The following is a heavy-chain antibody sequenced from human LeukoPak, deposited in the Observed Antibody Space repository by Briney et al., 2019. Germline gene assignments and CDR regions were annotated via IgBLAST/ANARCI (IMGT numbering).Heavy chain of an antibody. V-gene: IGHV3-21*01. Sequence: GGSLRLSCAASGFTFSSYSMNWVRQAPGKGLEWVSSISSSSSYIYYADSVKGRFTISRDNAKNSLYLQMNRLRADDTAVYYCARAPSTVTHAGFDYWGQGTLVTVSS. J-gene: IGHJ4*02. CDR2: ISSSSSYI. CDR3: ARAPSTVTHAGFDY. D-gene: IGHD4-17*01. CDR1: GFTFSSYS.